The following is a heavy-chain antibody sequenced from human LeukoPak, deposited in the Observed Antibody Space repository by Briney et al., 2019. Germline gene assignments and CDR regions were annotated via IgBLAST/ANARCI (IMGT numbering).Heavy chain of an antibody. Sequence: GEALEISCKGSGYSFTSYWIGWVRQMPGKGLEGMGIIYPGDSYTRYSPSFQGLVTISADKSITTAYLQWSSLKASDTAMYYCARGPNISAAVPDYWGQGTLVTVSS. CDR3: ARGPNISAAVPDY. CDR2: IYPGDSYT. CDR1: GYSFTSYW. D-gene: IGHD6-13*01. J-gene: IGHJ4*02. V-gene: IGHV5-51*01.